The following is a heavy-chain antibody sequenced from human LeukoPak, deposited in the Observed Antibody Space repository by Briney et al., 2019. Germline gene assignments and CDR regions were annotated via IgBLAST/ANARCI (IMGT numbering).Heavy chain of an antibody. CDR2: ISYDGSNK. D-gene: IGHD1-26*01. CDR1: GFTFSSYA. V-gene: IGHV3-30-3*01. CDR3: AKEGAGDAFDI. J-gene: IGHJ3*02. Sequence: PGGSLRLSCAASGFTFSSYAMHWVRQAPGKGLEWVAVISYDGSNKYYADSVKGRFTISRDNSKNTLYPQMNSLRAEDTAVYYCAKEGAGDAFDIWGQGTMVTVSS.